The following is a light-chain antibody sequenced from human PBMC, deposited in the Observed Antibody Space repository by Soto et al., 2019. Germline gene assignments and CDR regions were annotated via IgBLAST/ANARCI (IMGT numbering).Light chain of an antibody. CDR1: QSVSSSY. CDR2: GAS. J-gene: IGKJ1*01. Sequence: EIGLTQSPGTLSLSPGERATLSCRASQSVSSSYLGWYQQKPGQAPRLLIYGASSRATGIPDRFRGSGSGTDFTLTISRLEPDDFAVYYCQHYGSSPTSFGQGTKVEV. V-gene: IGKV3-20*01. CDR3: QHYGSSPTS.